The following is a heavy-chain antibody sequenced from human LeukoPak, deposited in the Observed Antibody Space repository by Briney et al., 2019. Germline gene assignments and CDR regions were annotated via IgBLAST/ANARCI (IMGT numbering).Heavy chain of an antibody. V-gene: IGHV3-74*01. CDR3: ARGRPHGNDY. Sequence: AGSLRLSCAASGFTVSSNYMSWVRQAPGKGLVWVSRIASDGSSTTYADSVKGRFSIPRDNAKNTLYLQMNSLRVEDTAVYYCARGRPHGNDYWGQGTLVTVSS. D-gene: IGHD4-23*01. J-gene: IGHJ4*02. CDR1: GFTVSSNY. CDR2: IASDGSST.